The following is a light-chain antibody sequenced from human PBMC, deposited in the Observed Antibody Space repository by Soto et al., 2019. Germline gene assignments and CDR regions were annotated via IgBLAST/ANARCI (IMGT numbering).Light chain of an antibody. CDR3: CSYGGSYV. Sequence: QSVLTQPASVSGSPGQSITISCTGTSSDIGDYNYVSWYQQHPGKAPKLMIYDVSNRPSGVSNRFSGSKSGTTASLTISGLQAEDEADYYCCSYGGSYVFGTGTKVTVL. CDR2: DVS. V-gene: IGLV2-14*03. J-gene: IGLJ1*01. CDR1: SSDIGDYNY.